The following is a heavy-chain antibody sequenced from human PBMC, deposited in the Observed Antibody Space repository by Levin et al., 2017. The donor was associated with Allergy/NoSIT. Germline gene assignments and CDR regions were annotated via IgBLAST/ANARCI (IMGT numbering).Heavy chain of an antibody. V-gene: IGHV3-23*01. D-gene: IGHD1-7*01. CDR2: ISGSGDST. J-gene: IGHJ6*02. CDR3: AKDLDYYVSEWNYAMDYGMDV. Sequence: GGSLRLSCVGSSFTFNKYVMNWVRQAPGKGLEWVSSISGSGDSTNYAGSVRGRFTISRDNSKNTLYLQMNSLRVEDTAVYYCAKDLDYYVSEWNYAMDYGMDVWGQGTTVTVSS. CDR1: SFTFNKYV.